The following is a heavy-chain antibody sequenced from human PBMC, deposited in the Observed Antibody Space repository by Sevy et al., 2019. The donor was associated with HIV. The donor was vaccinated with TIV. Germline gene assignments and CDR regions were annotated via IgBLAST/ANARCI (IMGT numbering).Heavy chain of an antibody. Sequence: GGSLRLSCAASGFTFTNYAMSWVRQAPGKGLEWVSAISSSGGTTYYADSVKGRFTISRDNSKNTLYLQMDSLRAEDTAVYHCARRDCSGGRSYFDYWGQGTLVTVSS. CDR1: GFTFTNYA. D-gene: IGHD2-15*01. CDR2: ISSSGGTT. CDR3: ARRDCSGGRSYFDY. V-gene: IGHV3-23*01. J-gene: IGHJ4*02.